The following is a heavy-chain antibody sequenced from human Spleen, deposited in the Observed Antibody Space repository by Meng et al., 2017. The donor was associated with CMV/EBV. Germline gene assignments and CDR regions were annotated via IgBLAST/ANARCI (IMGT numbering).Heavy chain of an antibody. CDR3: ARTPRFITIFGVPQINHYYYGMDV. J-gene: IGHJ6*02. CDR2: INWNGGST. CDR1: GFTFDDYA. Sequence: GGSLSLSCAASGFTFDDYAKSWVSQAPGKGLAWVSGINWNGGSTGYADSVKGRFTISRDNAKNSLYLQMNSLRAEDTALYHCARTPRFITIFGVPQINHYYYGMDVWGQGTTVTVSS. V-gene: IGHV3-20*01. D-gene: IGHD3-3*01.